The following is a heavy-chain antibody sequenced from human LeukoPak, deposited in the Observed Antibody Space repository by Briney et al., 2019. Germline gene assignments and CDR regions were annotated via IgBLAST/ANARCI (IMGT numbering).Heavy chain of an antibody. V-gene: IGHV4-4*02. CDR2: IYHSGST. D-gene: IGHD3-10*01. CDR3: ARGISSGSGNYYFVY. J-gene: IGHJ4*02. CDR1: GGSISSSNW. Sequence: SETLSLTCAVSGGSISSSNWWSWVRQPPGKGLEWIGEIYHSGSTNYNPSLKSRVTISVDKSNNKFSLKVPSMTAADTAVYYCARGISSGSGNYYFVYWGQGTLVTVSP.